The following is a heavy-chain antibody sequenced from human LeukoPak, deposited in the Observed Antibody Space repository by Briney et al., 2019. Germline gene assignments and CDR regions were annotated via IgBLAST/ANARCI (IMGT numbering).Heavy chain of an antibody. CDR1: GYTFNRNA. J-gene: IGHJ4*02. D-gene: IGHD3-10*01. V-gene: IGHV1-69*13. Sequence: ASVKVSCKASGYTFNRNAINWVRQAPGQGLEWMGGIIPIFGTANYAQKFQGRVTITADESTSTAYMELSSLRSEDTAVYYCARARRFGELLRLEFDYWGQGTLVTVSS. CDR3: ARARRFGELLRLEFDY. CDR2: IIPIFGTA.